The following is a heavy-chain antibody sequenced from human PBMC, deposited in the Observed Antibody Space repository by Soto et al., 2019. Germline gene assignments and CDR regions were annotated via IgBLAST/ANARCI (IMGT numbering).Heavy chain of an antibody. V-gene: IGHV4-39*01. CDR2: IYYRGST. CDR1: DGSISSSSYY. J-gene: IGHJ1*01. Sequence: QLQLQESGPGLVKPSETLSLTCTVSDGSISSSSYYWGWIRQPPGKGLAWLGSIYYRGSTYYNPSLKSRVTISVDTSKNQFSLKLSSVTAADTAVYYCARLVRGSGSYGRGYFQPWGQGTLVTVSS. D-gene: IGHD1-26*01. CDR3: ARLVRGSGSYGRGYFQP.